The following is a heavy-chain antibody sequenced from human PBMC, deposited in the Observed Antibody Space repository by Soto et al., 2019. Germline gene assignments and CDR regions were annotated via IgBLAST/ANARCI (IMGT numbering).Heavy chain of an antibody. J-gene: IGHJ4*02. D-gene: IGHD6-13*01. CDR2: IYWDDGK. CDR3: ARVAAAGNFDY. V-gene: IGHV2-5*02. CDR1: GFSLSTSGVG. Sequence: SGPTLVNPTQTLTLTCTFSGFSLSTSGVGVAWIRQPPGKALEWLALIYWDDGKRYSPSLKTRLNITKDTSKNQVVLTLTNVDPVDTATYYCARVAAAGNFDYWGQGTLVTVSS.